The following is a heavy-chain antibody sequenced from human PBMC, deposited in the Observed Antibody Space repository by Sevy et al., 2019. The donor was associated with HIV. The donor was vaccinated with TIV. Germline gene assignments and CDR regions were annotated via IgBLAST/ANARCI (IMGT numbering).Heavy chain of an antibody. CDR3: ARGPPMRYDFWSGYYTGYNWFDP. V-gene: IGHV1-8*01. CDR2: MNPNSGNT. CDR1: GYTFTSYD. D-gene: IGHD3-3*01. Sequence: ASVKVSCKASGYTFTSYDINWVRQAIGQGLEWMGWMNPNSGNTGYAQKFQGRVTMTRNTSISTAYMELSSLRSEDTAVYYCARGPPMRYDFWSGYYTGYNWFDPWGQGTLVTVSS. J-gene: IGHJ5*02.